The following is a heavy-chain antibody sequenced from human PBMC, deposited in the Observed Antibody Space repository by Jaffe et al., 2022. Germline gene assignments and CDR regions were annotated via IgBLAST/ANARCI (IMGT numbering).Heavy chain of an antibody. Sequence: QVQLVESGGGVVQPGGSLRLSCAASGFTFSSYGMHWVRQAPGKGLEWVAFIRYDGSNKYYADSVKGRFTISRDNSKNTLYLQMNSLRAEDTAVYYCAKDWHPPFQHDSSSSKVGDYWGQGTLVTVSS. CDR1: GFTFSSYG. V-gene: IGHV3-30*02. D-gene: IGHD6-6*01. J-gene: IGHJ4*02. CDR2: IRYDGSNK. CDR3: AKDWHPPFQHDSSSSKVGDY.